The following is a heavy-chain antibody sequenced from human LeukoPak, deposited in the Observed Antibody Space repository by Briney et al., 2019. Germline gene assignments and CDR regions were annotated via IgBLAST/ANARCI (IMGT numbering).Heavy chain of an antibody. V-gene: IGHV1-46*01. Sequence: ASVKVSCKASGYTFTSYYMHWVRQAPGQGLEWMGIINPSGGSTSYAQKFQGRVTMTRDTSTSTVYMELSSLRSEDTAVYYCAREGRHCSGGSCCWFDPWGQGTLVTVSS. CDR2: INPSGGST. J-gene: IGHJ5*02. CDR3: AREGRHCSGGSCCWFDP. CDR1: GYTFTSYY. D-gene: IGHD2-15*01.